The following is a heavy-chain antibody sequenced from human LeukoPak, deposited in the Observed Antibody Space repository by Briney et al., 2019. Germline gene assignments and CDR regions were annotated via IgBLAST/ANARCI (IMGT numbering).Heavy chain of an antibody. CDR3: ARTPKGYDILTGANWFDP. J-gene: IGHJ5*02. Sequence: ASVKVSRKASGGTFSSYAISWVRQAPGQGLEWMGGIIPIFGTANYAQKFQGRVTITADESTSTAYMELSSLRSEDTAVYYCARTPKGYDILTGANWFDPWGQGTLVTVSS. CDR1: GGTFSSYA. CDR2: IIPIFGTA. D-gene: IGHD3-9*01. V-gene: IGHV1-69*13.